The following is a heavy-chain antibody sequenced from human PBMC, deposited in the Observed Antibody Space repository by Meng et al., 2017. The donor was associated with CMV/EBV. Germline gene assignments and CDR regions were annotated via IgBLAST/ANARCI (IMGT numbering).Heavy chain of an antibody. Sequence: GESLKISCAACGFTFSSYDMHWVRQATGKGLEWVSAIGTAGDTYYPGSVKGQFTISRENAKNSLYLQMNSLRAEDTAVYFCAGGDYGERPVGAWGQGTLVTVSS. D-gene: IGHD4-17*01. J-gene: IGHJ5*02. CDR1: GFTFSSYD. CDR3: AGGDYGERPVGA. CDR2: IGTAGDT. V-gene: IGHV3-13*03.